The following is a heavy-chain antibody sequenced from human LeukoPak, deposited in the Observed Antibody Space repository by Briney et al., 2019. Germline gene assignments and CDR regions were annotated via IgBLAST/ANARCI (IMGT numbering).Heavy chain of an antibody. Sequence: GASVKVSCKASGGTFSSYAISWVRQAPGQGLEWMGGIIPIFGTANYAQKFQGRVTITTDESTSTAYMELSSLGSEDTAVYYCARGVGWVRGVPIYYFDYWGQGTLVTVSS. CDR3: ARGVGWVRGVPIYYFDY. D-gene: IGHD3-10*01. J-gene: IGHJ4*02. V-gene: IGHV1-69*05. CDR1: GGTFSSYA. CDR2: IIPIFGTA.